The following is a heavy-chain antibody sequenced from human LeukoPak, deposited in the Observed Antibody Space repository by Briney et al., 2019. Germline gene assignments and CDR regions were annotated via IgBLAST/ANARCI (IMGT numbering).Heavy chain of an antibody. CDR3: ARGGQQLVIRYFDL. V-gene: IGHV4-61*02. CDR1: GGSISSGSYY. J-gene: IGHJ2*01. D-gene: IGHD6-13*01. CDR2: IYISGST. Sequence: SETLSLTCTVSGGSISSGSYYWSWIRQPAGKGLEWIGRIYISGSTNYNPSLKSRVTISVDTSKNQFSLKLSSVTAADTAVYYCARGGQQLVIRYFDLWGRGTLVTVSS.